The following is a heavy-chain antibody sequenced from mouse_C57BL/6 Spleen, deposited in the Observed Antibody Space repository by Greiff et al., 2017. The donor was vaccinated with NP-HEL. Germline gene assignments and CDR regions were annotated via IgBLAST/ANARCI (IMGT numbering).Heavy chain of an antibody. J-gene: IGHJ3*01. CDR2: INPSNGGT. D-gene: IGHD1-1*01. CDR3: ARLEYYGSSYVWFAY. Sequence: VQLQQPGTELVKPGASVKLSCKATGYTFTSYWMHWVKQRPGQGLEWIGNINPSNGGTNYNEKFKSKATLTVDKSSSTAYMQLSSLTSEDSAVYYCARLEYYGSSYVWFAYWGQGTLVTVSA. V-gene: IGHV1-53*01. CDR1: GYTFTSYW.